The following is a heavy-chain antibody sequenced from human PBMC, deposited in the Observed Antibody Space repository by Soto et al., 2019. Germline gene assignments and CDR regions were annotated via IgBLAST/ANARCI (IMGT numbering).Heavy chain of an antibody. V-gene: IGHV3-21*02. CDR3: ARHTTNPYKIDY. CDR2: IGSSSTYI. CDR1: GFCFSSYS. Sequence: EVQLVESGGGLVKPGGSLRLSCAASGFCFSSYSMNWVRQAPGEGLEWVSSIGSSSTYIYYADSVKGRFTISRDNAKNSLYLQMNSLRAEDTAVYYCARHTTNPYKIDYWGQGTLVTVSA. D-gene: IGHD1-1*01. J-gene: IGHJ4*02.